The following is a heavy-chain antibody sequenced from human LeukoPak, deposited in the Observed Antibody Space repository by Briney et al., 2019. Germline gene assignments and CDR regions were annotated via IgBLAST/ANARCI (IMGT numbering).Heavy chain of an antibody. CDR1: GYSISSGYY. Sequence: SETLSLTCAVSGYSISSGYYWGWIRQPPGKGLEWIGSMYPSGSTYNNPSLKSRVTISVDTSKNQFSLKLSSVTAADTAVYYCARHSSNSPDAFDIWGQGTMVTVS. CDR3: ARHSSNSPDAFDI. V-gene: IGHV4-38-2*01. D-gene: IGHD4-23*01. CDR2: MYPSGST. J-gene: IGHJ3*02.